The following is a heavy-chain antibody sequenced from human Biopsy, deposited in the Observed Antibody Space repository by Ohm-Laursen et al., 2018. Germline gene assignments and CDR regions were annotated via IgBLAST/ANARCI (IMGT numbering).Heavy chain of an antibody. V-gene: IGHV3-33*08. Sequence: SLRLSCAASRFDFRSHGMHWVRQAPGKGLEWVAVIWYDGSIEYYVDSVKGRFTISRNNYKNILYLQMNSLRVEDTAVYYCARDRLLYQYDSSGSDIWGQGTVVTVSS. J-gene: IGHJ3*02. CDR3: ARDRLLYQYDSSGSDI. CDR1: RFDFRSHG. CDR2: IWYDGSIE. D-gene: IGHD3-22*01.